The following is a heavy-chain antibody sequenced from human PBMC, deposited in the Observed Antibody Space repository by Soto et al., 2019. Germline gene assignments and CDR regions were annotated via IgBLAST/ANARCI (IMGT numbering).Heavy chain of an antibody. J-gene: IGHJ6*02. CDR1: GFTFSSYP. CDR2: IKSKTDGGTT. D-gene: IGHD1-26*01. V-gene: IGHV3-15*01. CDR3: TSGEWELYYYYYGMDV. Sequence: GGSLRLSCATSGFTFSSYPIHWVRQAPGKGLEWVGRIKSKTDGGTTDYAAPVKGRFTISRDDSKNTLYLQMNSLKTEDPAVYYCTSGEWELYYYYYGMDVWGQGTTVTVSS.